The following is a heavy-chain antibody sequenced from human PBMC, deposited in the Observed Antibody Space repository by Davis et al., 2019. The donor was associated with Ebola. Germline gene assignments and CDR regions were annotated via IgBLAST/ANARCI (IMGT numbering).Heavy chain of an antibody. CDR2: IYYSGST. CDR3: ARVADYYDSSGYNRGAFDI. CDR1: GGSFSGYY. V-gene: IGHV4-59*01. J-gene: IGHJ3*02. D-gene: IGHD3-22*01. Sequence: MPSETLSLTCAVYGGSFSGYYWIWIRQPPGKGLEWIGYIYYSGSTNYNPSLKSRVTISVDTSKDQFSLKLSSVTAADTAVYYCARVADYYDSSGYNRGAFDIWGQGTMVTVSS.